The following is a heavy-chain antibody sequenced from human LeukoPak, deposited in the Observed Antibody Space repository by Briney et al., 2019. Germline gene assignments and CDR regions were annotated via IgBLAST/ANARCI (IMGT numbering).Heavy chain of an antibody. V-gene: IGHV1-2*02. CDR2: INPNSGGT. J-gene: IGHJ4*02. CDR3: ARDPIVVVPAAMGRVYYSSGCYDFSGYYFDY. CDR1: GYTFTGYY. D-gene: IGHD2-2*01. Sequence: ASVKVSCKASGYTFTGYYMHWVRQAPGQGLEWMGWINPNSGGTNYAQKFQGRVTMTRDTSISTAYMELSRLRSDDTAVYYCARDPIVVVPAAMGRVYYSSGCYDFSGYYFDYWGQGTLVTVSS.